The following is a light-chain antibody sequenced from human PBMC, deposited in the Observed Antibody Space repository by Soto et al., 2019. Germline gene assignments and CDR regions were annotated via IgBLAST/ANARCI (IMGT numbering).Light chain of an antibody. CDR3: QQRTNWPPT. CDR2: GAS. CDR1: QSVSSSY. Sequence: ESVLTQYPSTPGLSPGEKAPLSRRASQSVSSSYLAWYQQKPGQAPRLLIYGASSRATGIPARFSGSGSGTDFTLTISSLEPEDFAVYFCQQRTNWPPTFGQGTRLEIK. J-gene: IGKJ5*01. V-gene: IGKV3D-20*02.